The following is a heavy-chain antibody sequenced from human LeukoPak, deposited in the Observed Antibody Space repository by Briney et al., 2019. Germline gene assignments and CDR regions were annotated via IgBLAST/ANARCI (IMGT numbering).Heavy chain of an antibody. J-gene: IGHJ4*02. CDR3: AKEGARYGVDY. D-gene: IGHD4/OR15-4a*01. Sequence: GGTLRLSCAASGFTFSSYGMSWVRQAPGKGLEWVSAISGSGGRTFYADSVKGRFTISRDNSKNTLYLQMNGLRAEDTAVYYCAKEGARYGVDYWGQGTLVTVSS. CDR2: ISGSGGRT. V-gene: IGHV3-23*01. CDR1: GFTFSSYG.